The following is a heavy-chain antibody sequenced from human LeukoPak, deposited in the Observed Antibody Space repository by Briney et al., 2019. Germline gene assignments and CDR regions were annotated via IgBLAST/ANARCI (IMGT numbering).Heavy chain of an antibody. V-gene: IGHV3-53*01. CDR3: AVGFGELLDGYY. D-gene: IGHD3-10*01. Sequence: PGGSLSLSCAASGFTVSSNYMSWVRQAPGKGLEWVSVIYSGGSKYYADSVKGRFTISRDNAKNTLYLQMNSLRAEDTAVYDCAVGFGELLDGYYWGQGPLVPVSA. CDR2: IYSGGSK. J-gene: IGHJ4*02. CDR1: GFTVSSNY.